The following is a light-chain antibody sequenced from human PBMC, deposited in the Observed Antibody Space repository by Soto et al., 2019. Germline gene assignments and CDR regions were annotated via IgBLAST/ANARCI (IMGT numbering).Light chain of an antibody. J-gene: IGLJ1*01. CDR3: SSYTSSSTFV. V-gene: IGLV2-14*01. CDR1: SSDVGGYNY. CDR2: DVS. Sequence: QPASVSGSPGQSITISCTGTSSDVGGYNYVSWYQQHPGKAPKLMIYDVSNRPSGVSNRFSGSKSGNTASLTISGLQAEDEADYYCSSYTSSSTFVFGNGTKVTVL.